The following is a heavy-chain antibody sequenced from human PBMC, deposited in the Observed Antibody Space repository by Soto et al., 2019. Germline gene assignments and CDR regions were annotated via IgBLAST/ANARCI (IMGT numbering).Heavy chain of an antibody. V-gene: IGHV3-23*01. J-gene: IGHJ4*02. CDR1: GFTFSRSA. Sequence: GGSMRLSCAASGFTFSRSAMSWVRQAPGRGLEWFSTISGSGGTPYYADPVKGRFTISRDNSKNTLYLVLNSLRAENTAVYSCATGLPAVGPRDYWGQCTRVTVSS. D-gene: IGHD2-15*01. CDR2: ISGSGGTP. CDR3: ATGLPAVGPRDY.